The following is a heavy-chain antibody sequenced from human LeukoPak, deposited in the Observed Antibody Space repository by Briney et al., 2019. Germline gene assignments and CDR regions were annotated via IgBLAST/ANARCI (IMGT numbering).Heavy chain of an antibody. V-gene: IGHV3-23*01. J-gene: IGHJ4*02. CDR2: ISGSGGST. CDR3: AKALGDRRYCSSTSCYTGLDY. CDR1: GFTFSSYA. Sequence: GGSLRLSCAASGFTFSSYAMSWVRQAPGKGLEWVSAISGSGGSTYYADSVKGRFTISRDNSKNTLYLQMNSLRAEDTAVYYCAKALGDRRYCSSTSCYTGLDYWGQGTLVTVSS. D-gene: IGHD2-2*02.